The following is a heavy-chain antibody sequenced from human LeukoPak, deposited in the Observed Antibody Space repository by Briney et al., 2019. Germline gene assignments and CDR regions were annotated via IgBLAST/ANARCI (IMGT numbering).Heavy chain of an antibody. CDR3: ARGRGRIAAAGRYYYYYGMDV. V-gene: IGHV3-30*07. CDR2: ISHDGSNQ. J-gene: IGHJ6*02. CDR1: GFTFINYA. Sequence: PGGSLRLSCATSGFTFINYAMHWVRQAPGKGLEWVAVISHDGSNQYYADSVKGRFTISRDNAKNSLYLQMNSLRAEDTAVYYCARGRGRIAAAGRYYYYYGMDVWGQGTTVTVSS. D-gene: IGHD6-13*01.